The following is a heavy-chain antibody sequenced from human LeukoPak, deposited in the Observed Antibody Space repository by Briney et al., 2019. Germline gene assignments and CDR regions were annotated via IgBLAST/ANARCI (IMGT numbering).Heavy chain of an antibody. J-gene: IGHJ4*02. CDR2: ISYDGSNK. D-gene: IGHD3-10*01. V-gene: IGHV3-30*18. CDR3: AKPYGSGSPRYYFDY. Sequence: GGSLRLSCAASGFTFSSYGMHWVRQAPGKGLEWVAVISYDGSNKYYADSVKGRFTISRDNSKNTLYLQMNSLRAEDTAVYYCAKPYGSGSPRYYFDYWGQGTLVTVSS. CDR1: GFTFSSYG.